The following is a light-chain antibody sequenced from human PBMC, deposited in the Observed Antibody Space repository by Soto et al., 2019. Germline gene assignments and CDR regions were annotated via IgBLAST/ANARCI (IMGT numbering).Light chain of an antibody. CDR2: GAS. J-gene: IGKJ2*01. CDR3: QQYGSSPRT. Sequence: EIVLTQSPGTLSLSPGERATLSCRASQSVSSSYLAWYQQKPGQATRLLIYGASSRATGIPDRFSGSGSGTDFTLTISRLEPEDVAVYYCQQYGSSPRTFGQGTKLEIK. V-gene: IGKV3-20*01. CDR1: QSVSSSY.